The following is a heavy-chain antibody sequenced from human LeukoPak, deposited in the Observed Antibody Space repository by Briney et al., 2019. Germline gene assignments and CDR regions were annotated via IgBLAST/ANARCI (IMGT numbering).Heavy chain of an antibody. CDR2: ISSNGGST. Sequence: PGGSLRLSXAASGFTFSSYAMHWVRQAPGKGLEYVSAISSNGGSTYYANSVKGRFTISRDNSKNTLYLQMGSLRAEDMAVYYCAREDPSMVNWFDPWGQRTLVTVSS. J-gene: IGHJ5*02. CDR1: GFTFSSYA. D-gene: IGHD2/OR15-2a*01. CDR3: AREDPSMVNWFDP. V-gene: IGHV3-64*01.